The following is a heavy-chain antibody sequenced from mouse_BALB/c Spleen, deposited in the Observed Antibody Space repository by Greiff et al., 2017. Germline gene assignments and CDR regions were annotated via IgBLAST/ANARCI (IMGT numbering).Heavy chain of an antibody. J-gene: IGHJ2*01. D-gene: IGHD1-1*01. CDR1: GYTFTNYW. Sequence: QVHVKQSGAELVRPGTSVKISCKASGYTFTNYWLGWVKQRPGHGLEWIGDIYPGGGYTNYNEKFKGKATLTADTSSSTAYMQLSSLTSEDSAVYFCALIYYGSSSHYFDYWGQGTTLTVSS. CDR3: ALIYYGSSSHYFDY. V-gene: IGHV1-63*02. CDR2: IYPGGGYT.